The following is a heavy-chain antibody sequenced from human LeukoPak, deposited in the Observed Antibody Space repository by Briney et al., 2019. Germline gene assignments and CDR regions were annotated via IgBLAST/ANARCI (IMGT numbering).Heavy chain of an antibody. CDR3: ARDRGDDYVWGSYRSHAFDI. J-gene: IGHJ3*02. CDR2: ISSSSSYI. D-gene: IGHD3-16*02. CDR1: GFTFSSYS. V-gene: IGHV3-21*01. Sequence: GGSLRLSCAASGFTFSSYSMNWVRQAPGKGLEWVSSISSSSSYIYYADSVKGRFTISRDNAKNSLYLQMNSLRAEDTAVYYCARDRGDDYVWGSYRSHAFDIWGQGTMVTVSS.